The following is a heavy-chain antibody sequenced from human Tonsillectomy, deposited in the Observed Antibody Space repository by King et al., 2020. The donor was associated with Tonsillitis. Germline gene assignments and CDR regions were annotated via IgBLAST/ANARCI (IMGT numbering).Heavy chain of an antibody. CDR3: ARGRVYSYGYIDY. CDR2: INPNSGGS. D-gene: IGHD5-18*01. Sequence: QLVQSGAEVKKTGASVKVSCKASGYTFTGYYMHWVRQAPGQSLEWMGWINPNSGGSSYAQKFQGRVTMTRDTSISTAYMELSRLRSDDTAVYYCARGRVYSYGYIDYWGQGTLVTVSS. CDR1: GYTFTGYY. V-gene: IGHV1-2*02. J-gene: IGHJ4*02.